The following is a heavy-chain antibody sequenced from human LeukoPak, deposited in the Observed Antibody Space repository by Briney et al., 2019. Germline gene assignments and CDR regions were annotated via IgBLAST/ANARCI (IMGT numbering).Heavy chain of an antibody. Sequence: GGSLRLSCAASGFTFSSYSMNWVRQAPGKGLEWVSAISGSGGSTYYADSVKGRFTISRDNSKNTLYLQMNSLRAEDTAVYYCAKDPSSYGGNDWYFDLWGRGTLVTVSS. J-gene: IGHJ2*01. CDR3: AKDPSSYGGNDWYFDL. V-gene: IGHV3-23*01. CDR1: GFTFSSYS. D-gene: IGHD4-23*01. CDR2: ISGSGGST.